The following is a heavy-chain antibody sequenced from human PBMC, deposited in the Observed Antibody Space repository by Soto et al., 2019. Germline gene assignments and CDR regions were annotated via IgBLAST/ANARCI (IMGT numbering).Heavy chain of an antibody. V-gene: IGHV3-23*01. J-gene: IGHJ4*02. CDR1: GFTFSSYA. Sequence: GGSLRLSCAASGFTFSSYAMSWVRQAPGKGLEWVSAISGSGGSTYYADSVKDRFTISRDNSKNTLYLQMNSLRAEDTAVYYCVKGWSGGKTYYFDYWGQGTLVTVSS. CDR2: ISGSGGST. D-gene: IGHD2-15*01. CDR3: VKGWSGGKTYYFDY.